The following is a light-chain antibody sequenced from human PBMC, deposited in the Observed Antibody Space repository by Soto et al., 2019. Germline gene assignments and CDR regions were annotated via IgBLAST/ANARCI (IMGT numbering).Light chain of an antibody. CDR1: QSVSNNY. J-gene: IGKJ2*01. V-gene: IGKV3-20*01. Sequence: EIVLTQSPGTLSLSPGERATLSCRASQSVSNNYLAWYQQKPGQAPRLLIYDASNRATGVPARFSGSGSGTDFTLTISRLEPEDFAVYYCQQYGDTPPAYTFGQGTKVDIK. CDR3: QQYGDTPPAYT. CDR2: DAS.